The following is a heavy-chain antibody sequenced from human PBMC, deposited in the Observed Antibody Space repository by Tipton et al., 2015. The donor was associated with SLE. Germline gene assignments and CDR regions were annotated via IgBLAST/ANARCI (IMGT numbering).Heavy chain of an antibody. D-gene: IGHD3-22*01. V-gene: IGHV3-66*02. J-gene: IGHJ4*02. CDR3: ARVPDYYDSSGCFDY. Sequence: SLRLSCAASGFTFSDYYMSWIRQAPGKGLEWVSVIYSGGSTYYADSVKGRFTISRDNSKNTLYLQMNSLRAEDTAVYYCARVPDYYDSSGCFDYWGQGTLVTVSS. CDR2: IYSGGST. CDR1: GFTFSDYY.